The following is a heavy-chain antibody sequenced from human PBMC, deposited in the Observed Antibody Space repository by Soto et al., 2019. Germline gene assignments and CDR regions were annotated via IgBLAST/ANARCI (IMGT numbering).Heavy chain of an antibody. J-gene: IGHJ6*02. CDR1: GYTFTTYY. CDR3: GRGIVVVTAMDYGMDV. Sequence: QVQLVQSGAEVKKPGASVKVSCKASGYTFTTYYIHWVRQAPGQGLEWMGIINPSGGSTTYAQKFQSRVTKNRDTSPSTVHMDLSGLRSDDTALYYCGRGIVVVTAMDYGMDVWGQGTTVAVSS. CDR2: INPSGGST. D-gene: IGHD2-21*02. V-gene: IGHV1-46*01.